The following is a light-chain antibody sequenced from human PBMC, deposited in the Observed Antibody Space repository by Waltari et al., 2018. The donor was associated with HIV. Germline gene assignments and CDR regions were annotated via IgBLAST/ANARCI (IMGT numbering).Light chain of an antibody. CDR3: QSYDSSLSGSWV. CDR1: SSNIWAGYD. V-gene: IGLV1-40*01. CDR2: GNN. J-gene: IGLJ3*02. Sequence: QSVLTQPPSVSGAPGQRVTFSCTGSSSNIWAGYDLPWYQQLPGTAPKLLIYGNNNRPSGVPDRFSGSKSGTSASLAITGLQAEDEADYYCQSYDSSLSGSWVFGGGTKLTVL.